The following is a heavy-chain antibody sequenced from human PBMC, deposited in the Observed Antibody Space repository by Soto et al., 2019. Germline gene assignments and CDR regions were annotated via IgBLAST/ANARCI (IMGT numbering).Heavy chain of an antibody. J-gene: IGHJ4*02. V-gene: IGHV4-31*03. CDR2: IYYSGST. CDR3: AGGPAAAGTFY. CDR1: GGSISSGGYY. Sequence: PSETLSLTGTVSGGSISSGGYYWSWIRQHPGKGLEWIGYIYYSGSTYYNPSLKSRVTISVDTSKNQFSLKLSSVTAADTAVYYCAGGPAAAGTFYWGQGTLLTISS. D-gene: IGHD6-13*01.